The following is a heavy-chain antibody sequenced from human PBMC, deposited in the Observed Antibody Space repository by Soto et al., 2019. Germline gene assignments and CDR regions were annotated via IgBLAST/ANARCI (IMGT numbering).Heavy chain of an antibody. CDR2: ISSSSSYI. CDR1: GFTFSSYS. Sequence: PVGSLRLSCAASGFTFSSYSMNWVRQAPGKGLEWVSSISSSSSYIYYADSVKGRFTISRDNAKNSLYLQMNSLRAEDTAVYYCARDRYSSSWLFDYWGQGTLVTVSS. V-gene: IGHV3-21*01. CDR3: ARDRYSSSWLFDY. J-gene: IGHJ4*02. D-gene: IGHD6-13*01.